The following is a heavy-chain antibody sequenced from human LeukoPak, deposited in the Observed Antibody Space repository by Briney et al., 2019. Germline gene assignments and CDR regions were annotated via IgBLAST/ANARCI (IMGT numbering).Heavy chain of an antibody. D-gene: IGHD3-16*01. Sequence: GGSLRLSCEASGFTFSSYSMNWVRQAPGKGLEWVSYISSSSSTIYYADSVKGRFTISRDNAKNSLYLQMNSLRAEDTAVYYCARVRGGYVWGSFGYWGQGTLVTVSS. J-gene: IGHJ4*02. CDR3: ARVRGGYVWGSFGY. CDR1: GFTFSSYS. CDR2: ISSSSSTI. V-gene: IGHV3-48*01.